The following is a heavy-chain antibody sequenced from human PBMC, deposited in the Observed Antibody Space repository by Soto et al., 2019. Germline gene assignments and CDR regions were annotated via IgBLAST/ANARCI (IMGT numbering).Heavy chain of an antibody. J-gene: IGHJ6*02. CDR2: ISRGSTGI. Sequence: EVQLVESGGGLVQPGGSLRLSCAASGFTFSLYSMSWVRQAPGKGLEWVAYISRGSTGIHYADSVKGRFTISRDDATNSMPVQMNSLRGGDTAVYYCARAVSWGLDAWGQWTTVSISS. CDR1: GFTFSLYS. D-gene: IGHD2-15*01. CDR3: ARAVSWGLDA. V-gene: IGHV3-48*01.